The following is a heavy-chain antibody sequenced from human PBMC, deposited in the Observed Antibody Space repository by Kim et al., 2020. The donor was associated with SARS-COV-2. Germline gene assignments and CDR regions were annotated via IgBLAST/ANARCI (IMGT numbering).Heavy chain of an antibody. CDR1: GFTFTSSA. J-gene: IGHJ6*02. CDR2: IVVGSGNT. V-gene: IGHV1-58*01. D-gene: IGHD3-10*01. Sequence: SVKISCKASGFTFTSSAVQWVRQARGQRLEWIGWIVVGSGNTNYAQKFQERVTITRDMSTSTAYMELSSLRSEDTAVYYCAAEGMNGSGSYYWYYYYGMDVWGQGTTVTVSS. CDR3: AAEGMNGSGSYYWYYYYGMDV.